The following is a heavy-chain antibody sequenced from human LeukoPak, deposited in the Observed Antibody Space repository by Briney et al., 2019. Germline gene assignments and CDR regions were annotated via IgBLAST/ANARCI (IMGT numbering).Heavy chain of an antibody. CDR3: AKDLQLASPYYYYYYMDV. D-gene: IGHD2-2*01. V-gene: IGHV3-23*01. CDR2: ISGSGGST. Sequence: GGSLRLSCAASGFTFSSYAMSWVRQAPGKGLEWVSAISGSGGSTYYADSVKGRFTISRDNSKNTLYLQMNSLRAEDTAVYYCAKDLQLASPYYYYYYMDVWGKGTTVTVSS. CDR1: GFTFSSYA. J-gene: IGHJ6*03.